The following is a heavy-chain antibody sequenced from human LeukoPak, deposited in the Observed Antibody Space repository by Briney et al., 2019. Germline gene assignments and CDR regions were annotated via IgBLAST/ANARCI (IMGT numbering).Heavy chain of an antibody. D-gene: IGHD5-12*01. V-gene: IGHV1-69*06. CDR3: ARDGYSGYVAAFDI. CDR1: VGTFSSYA. Sequence: SVKVSCKASVGTFSSYAISWVRQAPGQGLEWMGGIIPIFGTANYAQKFQGRVTITADKSTSTAYMELSSLRSEDTAVYYCARDGYSGYVAAFDIWGQGTMVTVSS. J-gene: IGHJ3*02. CDR2: IIPIFGTA.